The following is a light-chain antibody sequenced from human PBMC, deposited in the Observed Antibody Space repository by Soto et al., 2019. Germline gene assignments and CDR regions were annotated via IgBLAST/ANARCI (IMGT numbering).Light chain of an antibody. Sequence: DLQMTRYPSPLSASVVGRVTITCRASQSISSWLAWYQQMPGKAPKLLIYDASSLHSGVPSRFSGSESGTEFTLTISSLQPDDIATYYCQQYTENSGTFGQGTKVDIK. J-gene: IGKJ1*01. CDR2: DAS. CDR1: QSISSW. V-gene: IGKV1-5*01. CDR3: QQYTENSGT.